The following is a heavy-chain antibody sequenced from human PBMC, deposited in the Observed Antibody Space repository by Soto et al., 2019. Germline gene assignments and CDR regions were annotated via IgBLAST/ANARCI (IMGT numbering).Heavy chain of an antibody. Sequence: GGSLRLSCAASGFTFSSYAMSWVRQAPGKGLEWVSAISGSGGSTYYADSVKGRFTISRDNSKNTLYLQMSSLRAEDTAVYYCAKARPSERYCSSTSCYGGTTKYFDYWGQGTLVTVSS. CDR2: ISGSGGST. V-gene: IGHV3-23*01. CDR1: GFTFSSYA. CDR3: AKARPSERYCSSTSCYGGTTKYFDY. D-gene: IGHD2-2*01. J-gene: IGHJ4*02.